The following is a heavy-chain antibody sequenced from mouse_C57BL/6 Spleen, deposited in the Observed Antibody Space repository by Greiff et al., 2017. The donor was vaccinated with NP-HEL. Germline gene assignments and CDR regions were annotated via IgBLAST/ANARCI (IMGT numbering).Heavy chain of an antibody. CDR1: GFTFSDYY. CDR3: ARQDSSGSLFDY. V-gene: IGHV5-12*01. Sequence: DVMLVESGGGLVQPGGSLKLSCAASGFTFSDYYMYWVRQTPEKRLEWVAYISNGGGSTYYPDTVKGRFTISRDNAKNTLYLQMSRLKSEDTAMYYGARQDSSGSLFDYWGQGTTLTVSS. CDR2: ISNGGGST. D-gene: IGHD3-2*02. J-gene: IGHJ2*01.